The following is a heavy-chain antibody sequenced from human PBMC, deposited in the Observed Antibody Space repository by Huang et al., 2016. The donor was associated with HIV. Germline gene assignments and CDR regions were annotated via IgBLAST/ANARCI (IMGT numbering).Heavy chain of an antibody. Sequence: EVQLVQSGAVVKKPGESLKISCKGSGYTFNGYWIGWVRQMPGKGRVWMVLSYPGDADTTYSPPFQGQVTISADKSISTAYLQWSGLKAADTAMYYCARQGVGDFVVEPTGLGAFDIWGQGTMVTVSS. J-gene: IGHJ3*02. CDR3: ARQGVGDFVVEPTGLGAFDI. D-gene: IGHD2-2*01. CDR1: GYTFNGYW. CDR2: SYPGDADT. V-gene: IGHV5-51*01.